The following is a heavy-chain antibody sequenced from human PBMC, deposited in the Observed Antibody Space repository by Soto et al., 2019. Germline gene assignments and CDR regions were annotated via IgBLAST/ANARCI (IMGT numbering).Heavy chain of an antibody. CDR3: ARGVDAGVDV. J-gene: IGHJ6*02. Sequence: GASVKVSCKASGYTFTTYDIYCVRQATGQGLEWMGWMSPTSGNTGYAQKFQGRVTMTRDTSISTAYMELSSLGSEDTAIYYCARGVDAGVDVWGQGTTVTVSS. CDR2: MSPTSGNT. V-gene: IGHV1-8*01. D-gene: IGHD5-12*01. CDR1: GYTFTTYD.